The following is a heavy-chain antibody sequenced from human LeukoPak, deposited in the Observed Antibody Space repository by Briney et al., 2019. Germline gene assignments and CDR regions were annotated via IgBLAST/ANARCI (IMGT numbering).Heavy chain of an antibody. V-gene: IGHV4-38-2*01. CDR1: GFSISHGYF. CDR2: IYHDERT. J-gene: IGHJ4*02. CDR3: ARAPVVSPFDS. D-gene: IGHD3-22*01. Sequence: SETLTLTCVVSGFSISHGYFWGWVRQPPGKGLEWIASIYHDERTYYNVSLNSRATISVDTSKNQFSLKLGAVTAADTAVYYCARAPVVSPFDSWGQGILVIVSS.